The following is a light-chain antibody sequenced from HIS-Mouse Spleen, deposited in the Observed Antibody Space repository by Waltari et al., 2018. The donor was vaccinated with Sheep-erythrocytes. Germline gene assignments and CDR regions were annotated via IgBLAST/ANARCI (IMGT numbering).Light chain of an antibody. CDR1: ALPKKY. CDR2: EDS. Sequence: SYELTQPPSVSVSPGQTARITCSGDALPKKYAYWYQKKSGQDPVLVIYEDSKRPSGIPERFSGSSSGTMATLTISGAQVEDEADYYCYSTDSSGNHRVFGTGTKVTVL. V-gene: IGLV3-10*01. J-gene: IGLJ1*01. CDR3: YSTDSSGNHRV.